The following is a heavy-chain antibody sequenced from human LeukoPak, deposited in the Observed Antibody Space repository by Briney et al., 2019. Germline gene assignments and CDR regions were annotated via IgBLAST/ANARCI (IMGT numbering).Heavy chain of an antibody. CDR2: IYHSRST. CDR1: GGSISSGGYS. CDR3: ARTGGAAAGVWFDP. D-gene: IGHD6-13*01. J-gene: IGHJ5*02. Sequence: PSQTLSLTCAVSGGSISSGGYSWSWIRQPPGKGLEWIGYIYHSRSTYYNPSLKSRVTISVDRSKNQFSLKLSSVTAADTAVYYCARTGGAAAGVWFDPWGQGTLVTVSS. V-gene: IGHV4-30-2*01.